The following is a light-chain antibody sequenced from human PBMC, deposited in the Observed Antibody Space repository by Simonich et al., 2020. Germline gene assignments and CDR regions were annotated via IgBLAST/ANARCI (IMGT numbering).Light chain of an antibody. CDR2: VAS. CDR3: QQYDNLPYT. J-gene: IGKJ2*01. CDR1: QDISKY. Sequence: DIQMTQSPSSVSASVGDSVTITCQTSQDISKYLNCYQQKPGKAPKLLIYVASNLETGVPSRFSGSGSGTDFTFTISSLQPEDIATYYCQQYDNLPYTFGQGTKLEIK. V-gene: IGKV1-33*01.